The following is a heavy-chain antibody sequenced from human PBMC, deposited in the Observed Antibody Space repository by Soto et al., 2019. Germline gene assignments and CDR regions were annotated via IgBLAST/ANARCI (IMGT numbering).Heavy chain of an antibody. Sequence: ESMKSSCRGSGYTFSNHWINWVRLVPGKGLEWMGIIFPRDSDTRYSPSLQGQVIISVDKSTNTAYLQWTRLTASDTAIYYCAKSIEGGPMDVWGQGTAVTVSS. CDR2: IFPRDSDT. CDR3: AKSIEGGPMDV. CDR1: GYTFSNHW. V-gene: IGHV5-51*01. D-gene: IGHD1-26*01. J-gene: IGHJ6*02.